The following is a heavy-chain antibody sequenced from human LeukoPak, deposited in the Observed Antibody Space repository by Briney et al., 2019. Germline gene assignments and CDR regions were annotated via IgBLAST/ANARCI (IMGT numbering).Heavy chain of an antibody. J-gene: IGHJ5*02. CDR1: GYTFTGYY. V-gene: IGHV1-2*02. CDR3: ARTFRTIAAAETNWFDP. D-gene: IGHD6-13*01. CDR2: INPNSGGT. Sequence: ASVKVSCKASGYTFTGYYMHWVRQAPGQGLEWMGWINPNSGGTNYAQKFQGRVTMTMDTSISTAYMELSRLRSDVTAVYYCARTFRTIAAAETNWFDPWGQGTLVTVSS.